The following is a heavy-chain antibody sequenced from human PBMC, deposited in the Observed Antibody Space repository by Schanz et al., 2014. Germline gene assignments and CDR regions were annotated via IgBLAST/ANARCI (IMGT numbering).Heavy chain of an antibody. CDR2: ISSDVNST. Sequence: EVQLVESGGALVQPGGSLRLSCSVSGFTFSSYTMHWVRQAPGKGLEYVSAISSDVNSTYYADSVKNRFTISRDNSKNTLYLHISSLRLDDTAVYYCARGPIPIQGVPMDFWGQGTLVTVSS. CDR3: ARGPIPIQGVPMDF. D-gene: IGHD3-10*01. J-gene: IGHJ4*02. CDR1: GFTFSSYT. V-gene: IGHV3-64D*06.